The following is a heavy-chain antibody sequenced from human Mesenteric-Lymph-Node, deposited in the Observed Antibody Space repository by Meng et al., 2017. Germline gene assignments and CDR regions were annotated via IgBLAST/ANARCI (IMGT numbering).Heavy chain of an antibody. CDR1: GGSFSGYY. J-gene: IGHJ4*02. CDR2: INHSGST. V-gene: IGHV4-34*01. CDR3: ARGFLSFVRVFDY. Sequence: HAPLQQWGAGLLKPSETLSLPCAVYGGSFSGYYWSWIRQPPGKGLEWIGEINHSGSTNYNPSLKSRVTISVDTSKNQFSLKLSSVTAADTAVYYCARGFLSFVRVFDYWGQGTLVTVSS. D-gene: IGHD2/OR15-2a*01.